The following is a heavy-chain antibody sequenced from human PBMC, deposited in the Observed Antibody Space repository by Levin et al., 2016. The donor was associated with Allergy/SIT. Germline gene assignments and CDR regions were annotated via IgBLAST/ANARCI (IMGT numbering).Heavy chain of an antibody. CDR2: ITPSDASA. J-gene: IGHJ4*02. D-gene: IGHD3-10*01. CDR3: AGWPRGSSISYYFTY. V-gene: IGHV1-46*01. Sequence: ASVKVSCKASGYTFTNYLIHYVRQAPGLGLEWMGFITPSDASAGYAESFQGRLTVTRDMSTSTVYMELRSLSSEDTAVYYCAGWPRGSSISYYFTYWGQGTLVTVSS. CDR1: GYTFTNYL.